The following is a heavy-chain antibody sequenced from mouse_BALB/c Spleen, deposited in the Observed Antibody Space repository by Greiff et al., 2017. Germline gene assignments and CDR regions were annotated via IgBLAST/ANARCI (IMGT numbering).Heavy chain of an antibody. D-gene: IGHD2-2*01. V-gene: IGHV1S81*02. J-gene: IGHJ4*01. CDR2: INPSNGGT. CDR1: GYTFTSYY. Sequence: QVQLKESGAELVKPGASVKLSCKASGYTFTSYYMYWVKQRPGQGLEWIGEINPSNGGTNFNEKFKSKATLTVDKSSSTAYMQLSSLTSEDSAVYYCTRWEGYDVGAMDYWGQGTSVTVSS. CDR3: TRWEGYDVGAMDY.